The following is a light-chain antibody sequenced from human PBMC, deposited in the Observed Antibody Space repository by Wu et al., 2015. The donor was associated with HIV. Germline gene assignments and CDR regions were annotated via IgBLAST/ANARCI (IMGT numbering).Light chain of an antibody. Sequence: DIQLTQSPSFLSASVGDRVTITCRAGEDISSYLAWFQQKPGKAPKLLIYTVYTLQSGVPSRFSGSGSGTEFTLTISSLQPEDFATYYCQQLNSYPLTFGGGPRWRSN. V-gene: IGKV1-9*01. CDR1: EDISSY. J-gene: IGKJ4*01. CDR3: QQLNSYPLT. CDR2: TVY.